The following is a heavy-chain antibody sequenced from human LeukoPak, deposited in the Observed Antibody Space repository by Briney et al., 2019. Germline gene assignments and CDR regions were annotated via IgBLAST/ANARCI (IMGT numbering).Heavy chain of an antibody. CDR1: GGSISNYY. D-gene: IGHD5-18*01. CDR2: INTSGST. J-gene: IGHJ4*02. V-gene: IGHV4-4*07. Sequence: PSETLSLTCTVSGGSISNYYWSWIRQPAGKGLEWIGRINTSGSTNYNPSLESRATMSVDTSKNQFSLKLSSVTAADTAVYFCARSRGTTMVTRFDYWGQGTLVTVSS. CDR3: ARSRGTTMVTRFDY.